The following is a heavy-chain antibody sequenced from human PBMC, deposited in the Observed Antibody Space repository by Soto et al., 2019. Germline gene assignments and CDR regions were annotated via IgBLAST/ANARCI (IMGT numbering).Heavy chain of an antibody. Sequence: GESLKISCKASGYSFTSYWISWVRQMPGKGLEWMGRIDPSDSYTNYSPSFQGHVTISADKSISTAYLQLSSLKSSDTAMYYCARTVRAYRSGSTHYYYGMDVWRKVTTVTISS. J-gene: IGHJ6*01. CDR1: GYSFTSYW. CDR3: ARTVRAYRSGSTHYYYGMDV. CDR2: IDPSDSYT. D-gene: IGHD5-18*01. V-gene: IGHV5-10-1*01.